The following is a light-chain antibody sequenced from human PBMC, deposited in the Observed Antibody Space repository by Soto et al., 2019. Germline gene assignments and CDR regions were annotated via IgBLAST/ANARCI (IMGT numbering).Light chain of an antibody. J-gene: IGLJ3*02. CDR2: DVT. CDR3: CSYAGSYTWV. CDR1: SSDVGDYNY. Sequence: QSALTQPRSVSGSPGQSVTISCTGTSSDVGDYNYVSWYQQHPGKAPKLMIFDVTERPSGVPDRFSGSKSGNTASLTISGLQADDEADYYCCSYAGSYTWVFGGGTTLTVL. V-gene: IGLV2-11*01.